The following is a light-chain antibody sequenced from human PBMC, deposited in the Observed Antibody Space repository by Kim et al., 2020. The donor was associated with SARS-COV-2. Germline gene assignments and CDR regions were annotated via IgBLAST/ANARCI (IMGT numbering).Light chain of an antibody. V-gene: IGKV3-20*01. J-gene: IGKJ1*01. CDR3: QQYGSSPLA. CDR2: RAS. CDR1: QSVSSSY. Sequence: EIVLTQSPGTLSLSPGERATLSCRASQSVSSSYLAWYQQKPGQAPRLLIYRASSRATGIPDRFSGSGSETDFTLTISRLVPEDFAVYYCQQYGSSPLAFGQGTKVDIK.